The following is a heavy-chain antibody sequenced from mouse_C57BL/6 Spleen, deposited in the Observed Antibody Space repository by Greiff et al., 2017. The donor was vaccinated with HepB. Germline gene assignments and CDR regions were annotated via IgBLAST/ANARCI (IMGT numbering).Heavy chain of an antibody. D-gene: IGHD1-1*01. CDR1: GYAFSSSW. V-gene: IGHV1-82*01. J-gene: IGHJ1*03. CDR2: IYPGDGDT. CDR3: ARQRDYEGYFDV. Sequence: QVQLKESGPELVKPGASVKISCKASGYAFSSSWMNWVKQRPGKGLEWIGRIYPGDGDTNYNGKFKGKATLTADKSSSTAYMQLSSLTSEDSAVYFCARQRDYEGYFDVWGTGTTVTVSS.